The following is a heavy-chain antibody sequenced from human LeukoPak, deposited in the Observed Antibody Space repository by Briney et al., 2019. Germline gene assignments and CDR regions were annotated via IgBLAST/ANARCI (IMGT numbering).Heavy chain of an antibody. J-gene: IGHJ4*02. CDR1: GGSISSYY. CDR3: ARSSYDSSGYYSHLDY. Sequence: SETLSLTCTVSGGSISSYYWSCIRQPPGKGLEWIGYIYYSGSTNYNPSLKSRVTISVDTSKNQFSLKLSSVTSADTAVYYCARSSYDSSGYYSHLDYWGPGTLVTVSS. CDR2: IYYSGST. V-gene: IGHV4-59*01. D-gene: IGHD3-22*01.